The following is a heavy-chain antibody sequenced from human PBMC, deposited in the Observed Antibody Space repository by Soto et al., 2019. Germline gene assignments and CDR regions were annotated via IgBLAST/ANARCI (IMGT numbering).Heavy chain of an antibody. Sequence: ASVKVSCKASGYTFTGYYMHWVRQAPGQGLEWMGWINPNSGGTNYAQKFQGWVTMTRDTSISTAYMELSRLRSDDTAVYYCARRRGWYCNGGSCYKSRQDYFDYWGQGTLVTVSS. CDR1: GYTFTGYY. CDR2: INPNSGGT. J-gene: IGHJ4*02. CDR3: ARRRGWYCNGGSCYKSRQDYFDY. D-gene: IGHD2-15*01. V-gene: IGHV1-2*04.